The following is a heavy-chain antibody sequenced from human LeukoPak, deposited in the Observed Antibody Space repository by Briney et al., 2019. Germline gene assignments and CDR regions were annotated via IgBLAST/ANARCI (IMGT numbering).Heavy chain of an antibody. V-gene: IGHV3-7*01. Sequence: GGSLRLSCAASGFTFSSYWMSWVRQAPGKGLEWVANIKQDGSEKYYVDSVKGRFTISRDNAKNSLYLQMNSLRAEDTAVYYRARDPPLRWYGGYYYYYYMDVWGKGTTVTVSS. CDR1: GFTFSSYW. J-gene: IGHJ6*03. D-gene: IGHD4-23*01. CDR3: ARDPPLRWYGGYYYYYYMDV. CDR2: IKQDGSEK.